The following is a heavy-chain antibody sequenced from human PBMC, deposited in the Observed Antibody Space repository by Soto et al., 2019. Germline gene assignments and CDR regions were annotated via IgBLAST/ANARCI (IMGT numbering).Heavy chain of an antibody. V-gene: IGHV3-23*01. CDR3: AKWNTYYDILTGYSLFDY. D-gene: IGHD3-9*01. J-gene: IGHJ4*02. CDR2: ISGSGGST. Sequence: EVQLLESGGGLVQPGGSLRLSCAASGFTFSSYAMSWVRQAPGKGLEWVSAISGSGGSTYYADSVKGRFTISRDNSKNTLYLQMNSLRAEDTAVYYCAKWNTYYDILTGYSLFDYWCQGTLVTVSS. CDR1: GFTFSSYA.